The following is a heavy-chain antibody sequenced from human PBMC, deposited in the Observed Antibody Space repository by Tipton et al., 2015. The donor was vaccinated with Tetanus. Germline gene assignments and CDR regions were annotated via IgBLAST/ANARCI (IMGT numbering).Heavy chain of an antibody. CDR3: AREADRSGGSCFSGDFDN. D-gene: IGHD2-15*01. J-gene: IGHJ4*02. V-gene: IGHV3-33*01. CDR2: SWYDGTDK. CDR1: GFILSSYG. Sequence: AASGFILSSYGIHWARQAPGKGLEWVAVSWYDGTDKYYADSVKGRFTISRDNSKNTLYLQMNSLRAEDTAVYYCAREADRSGGSCFSGDFDNWGQGTQVTVSS.